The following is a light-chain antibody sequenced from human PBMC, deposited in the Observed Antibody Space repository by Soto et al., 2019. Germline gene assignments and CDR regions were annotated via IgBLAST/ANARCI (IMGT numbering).Light chain of an antibody. CDR1: QTISSSF. CDR3: HQFGSSPLDT. V-gene: IGKV3-20*01. Sequence: EIVLTQSPGTLSLSPGERATLSCRASQTISSSFLAWYQQKPGQAPWLLIYRASRRAPGIPDRFSGSGSWTDFTLTISRLEPEDFAVYYCHQFGSSPLDTFGPGTKSGDQT. J-gene: IGKJ3*01. CDR2: RAS.